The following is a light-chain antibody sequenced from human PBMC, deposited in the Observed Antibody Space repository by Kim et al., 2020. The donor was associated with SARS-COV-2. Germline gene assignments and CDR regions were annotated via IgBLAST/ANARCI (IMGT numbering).Light chain of an antibody. J-gene: IGLJ2*01. CDR2: CKN. CDR1: SLRSYY. CDR3: NSRDSNDNVV. Sequence: VAWGQPVRITCKGDSLRSYYATRYQQKPGQAPLVVIYCKNNRPSGIPYRFSGSSSGNTASLTITGTQAGDEAAYYCNSRDSNDNVVFGGGTKLTVL. V-gene: IGLV3-19*01.